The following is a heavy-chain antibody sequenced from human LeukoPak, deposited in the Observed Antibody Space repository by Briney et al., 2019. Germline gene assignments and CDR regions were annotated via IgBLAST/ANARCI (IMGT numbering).Heavy chain of an antibody. D-gene: IGHD6-6*01. CDR1: GFTVSSHY. Sequence: GGSLRLSCAASGFTVSSHYMTWVRQVPGKGLEWVSAIYSGGSTYYADSVKGRFTISRDNSKNTLYLQMNSLRAEDTAVYYCAKDSIAARDDWGQGTLVTVSS. J-gene: IGHJ4*02. V-gene: IGHV3-53*01. CDR3: AKDSIAARDD. CDR2: IYSGGST.